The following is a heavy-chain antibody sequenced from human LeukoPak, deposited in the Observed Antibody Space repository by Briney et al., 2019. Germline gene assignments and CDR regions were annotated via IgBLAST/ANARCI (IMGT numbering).Heavy chain of an antibody. CDR3: AKVNSGYLDY. CDR1: GFTFSSYG. D-gene: IGHD3-22*01. J-gene: IGHJ4*02. V-gene: IGHV3-30*18. Sequence: GGSLRHSCAASGFTFSSYGMHWVRQAPGKGLEWVAVISYDGSNKYYADSVEGRFTISRDNSKNTLYLQMNSLRAEDTAVYYCAKVNSGYLDYWGQGTLVTVSS. CDR2: ISYDGSNK.